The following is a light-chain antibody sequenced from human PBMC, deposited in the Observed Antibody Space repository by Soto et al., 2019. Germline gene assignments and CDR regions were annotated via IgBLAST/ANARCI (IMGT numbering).Light chain of an antibody. CDR3: QQYNNWPRT. V-gene: IGKV3-15*01. CDR2: GAS. J-gene: IGKJ1*01. Sequence: EIVMTQSPATLSVSPGERATLSCRASQSVSSNLAWYQQKPGQVPRLLIYGASTRATGIPARFSGSRSGTEFTLTISSLQSEDIAVYYCQQYNNWPRTFGQGTRVEIK. CDR1: QSVSSN.